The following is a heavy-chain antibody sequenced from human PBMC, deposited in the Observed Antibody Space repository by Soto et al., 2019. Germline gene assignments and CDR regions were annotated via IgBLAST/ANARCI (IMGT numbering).Heavy chain of an antibody. CDR3: ARRIWDPAVVAVATRGAFDV. D-gene: IGHD2-15*01. Sequence: GGSLRLSCAASGFTFRDYEMHWVRQAPGKGLQWVSYISSSGTTIYYSESVKGRCTISRDTAKNSLYLQLSGLRADDTAVYYCARRIWDPAVVAVATRGAFDVWGQGTMVSVSS. J-gene: IGHJ3*01. V-gene: IGHV3-48*03. CDR2: ISSSGTTI. CDR1: GFTFRDYE.